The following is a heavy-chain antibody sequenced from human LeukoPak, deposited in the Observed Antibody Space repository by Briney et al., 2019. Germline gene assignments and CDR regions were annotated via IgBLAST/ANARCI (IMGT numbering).Heavy chain of an antibody. V-gene: IGHV1-8*01. D-gene: IGHD1-26*01. CDR3: ARSWSGSYYNWFDP. J-gene: IGHJ5*02. Sequence: ASVKVSCKASGYTFTSYDINWVRQATGQGLEWMGWMNPNSGNTGYEQKFQGRVTMTRNTSISTAYMELSSLRSEDTAVYYCARSWSGSYYNWFDPWGQGTLVTVSS. CDR2: MNPNSGNT. CDR1: GYTFTSYD.